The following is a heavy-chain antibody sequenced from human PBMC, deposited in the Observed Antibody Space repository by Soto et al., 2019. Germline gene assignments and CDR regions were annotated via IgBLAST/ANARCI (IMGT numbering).Heavy chain of an antibody. J-gene: IGHJ6*02. CDR1: GVSFSRGSDY. V-gene: IGHV4-61*01. D-gene: IGHD2-15*01. Sequence: XATLSLTFAVSGVSFSRGSDYWNWIRQPPGKGLEWIGYISYSGSTNYNPSLRSRVTISVDRSKNQFSLRLNSVTAADTAMYYCASDPQCSSDCGLDVWGQGTTVTVSS. CDR2: ISYSGST. CDR3: ASDPQCSSDCGLDV.